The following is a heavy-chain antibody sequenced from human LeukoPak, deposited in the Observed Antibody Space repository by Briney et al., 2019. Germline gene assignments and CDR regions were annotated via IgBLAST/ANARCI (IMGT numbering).Heavy chain of an antibody. CDR2: INPNSGGT. V-gene: IGHV1-2*02. CDR1: GYTFTGYY. Sequence: ASVKVSCKASGYTFTGYYMHWVRQAPGQGLEWMGWINPNSGGTNYAQKFQGRVTMTRDTSISTAYMELSRLRSDDTAVYYCARRNPVTTSAYFDLWGRGTLVTVSS. J-gene: IGHJ2*01. D-gene: IGHD4-17*01. CDR3: ARRNPVTTSAYFDL.